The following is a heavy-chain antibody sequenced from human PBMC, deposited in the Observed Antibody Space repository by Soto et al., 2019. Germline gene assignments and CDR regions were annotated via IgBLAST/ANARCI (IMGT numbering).Heavy chain of an antibody. CDR3: ARWGVLNWFDP. J-gene: IGHJ5*02. CDR1: GGSISSGGYY. D-gene: IGHD3-16*01. V-gene: IGHV4-31*03. Sequence: SETLSLTCTVSGGSISSGGYYWSWIRQHPGKGLEWIGYIYYSGSTYYNPPLKSRVTISVDTSKNQFSLKLSSVTAADTAVYYCARWGVLNWFDPWGQGTLVTVSS. CDR2: IYYSGST.